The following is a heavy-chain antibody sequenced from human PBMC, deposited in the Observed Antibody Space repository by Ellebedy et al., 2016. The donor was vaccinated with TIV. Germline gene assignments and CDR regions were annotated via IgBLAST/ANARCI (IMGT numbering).Heavy chain of an antibody. V-gene: IGHV4-59*01. D-gene: IGHD1-26*01. CDR3: ASTAVWEAFDI. CDR1: GGSISSYY. Sequence: MPSETLSLTCTVSGGSISSYYWSWIRQPPGKGLEWIGYIYYSGSTNYNPSLKSRVTISVDTSKNQFSLKLSSVTAADTAVYYCASTAVWEAFDIWGQGTMVTVSS. J-gene: IGHJ3*02. CDR2: IYYSGST.